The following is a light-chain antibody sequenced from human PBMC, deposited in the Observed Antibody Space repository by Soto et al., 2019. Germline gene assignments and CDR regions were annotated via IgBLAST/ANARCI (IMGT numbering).Light chain of an antibody. J-gene: IGLJ1*01. V-gene: IGLV2-23*01. CDR1: SSDVGSYNF. CDR2: EAT. CDR3: CSYAGRSIYV. Sequence: QSVLTQPASVSGSPGQSITISCTGSSSDVGSYNFVSWYRQHPGKVPQLLFYEATKRPAGVSHRFSGSKSDNTASLTISELQSEDEADYYCCSYAGRSIYVFGTGTKLTVL.